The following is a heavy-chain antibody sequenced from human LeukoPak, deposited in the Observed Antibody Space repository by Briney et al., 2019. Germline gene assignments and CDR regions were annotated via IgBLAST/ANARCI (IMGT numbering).Heavy chain of an antibody. D-gene: IGHD5-18*01. CDR3: ATDRGYSTFDI. CDR2: TSTKEDGSER. CDR1: GFTLSTYW. V-gene: IGHV3-7*05. Sequence: GGSLRLSCAASGFTLSTYWMNWVRQAPGKGLEWVASTSTKEDGSERYYIDSVRGRSTISRDNAKNSLYLQMNSLRAEDTAVYYCATDRGYSTFDIWGQGTMVAVSS. J-gene: IGHJ3*02.